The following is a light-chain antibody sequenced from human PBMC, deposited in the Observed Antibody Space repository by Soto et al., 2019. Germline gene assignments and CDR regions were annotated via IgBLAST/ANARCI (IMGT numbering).Light chain of an antibody. CDR3: QQVKSYPIT. CDR2: AAS. J-gene: IGKJ5*01. Sequence: DLQLTQSPSFLAASTGDRVTITCRASQDFSSLLAWYQQKPGKAPELLISAASTLQSGVPSRFSGSGSGTEFTLTITGLQPEDYATYYCQQVKSYPITFGQGTRLEIK. CDR1: QDFSSL. V-gene: IGKV1-9*01.